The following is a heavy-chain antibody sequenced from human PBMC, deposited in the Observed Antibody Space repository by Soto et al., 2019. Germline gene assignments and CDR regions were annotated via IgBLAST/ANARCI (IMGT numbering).Heavy chain of an antibody. J-gene: IGHJ6*02. Sequence: QVQLVQSGAEVKKPGSSVKVSCKASGGTFSSYAISWVRQAPGQGLEWMGGTIPIFGTANYAQKFQGRVTITADESTSTAYMELSSLRSEDTAVYYCARVPYCSGGSCYHYGMDVWGQGTTVTVSS. CDR2: TIPIFGTA. V-gene: IGHV1-69*12. CDR3: ARVPYCSGGSCYHYGMDV. CDR1: GGTFSSYA. D-gene: IGHD2-15*01.